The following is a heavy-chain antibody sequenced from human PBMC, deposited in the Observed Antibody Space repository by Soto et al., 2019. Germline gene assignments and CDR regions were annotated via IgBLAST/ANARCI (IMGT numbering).Heavy chain of an antibody. J-gene: IGHJ3*02. Sequence: EMQLVETGGGLIQPGGSLRLSCAASGFTVSDDHMSWVRQAPGKGPEWVSVIYYGGTTYYADSVQGRFTISRDKSKYPLQLLITGLRGDDTAVYFCAREAAGFDNWRQGTMVTVS. CDR2: IYYGGTT. CDR1: GFTVSDDH. CDR3: AREAAGFDN. V-gene: IGHV3-53*02.